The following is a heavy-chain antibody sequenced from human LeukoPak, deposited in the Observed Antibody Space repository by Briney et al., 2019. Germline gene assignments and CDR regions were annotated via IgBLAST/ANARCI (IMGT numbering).Heavy chain of an antibody. CDR1: GYTLTELS. D-gene: IGHD2-15*01. Sequence: ASVKVSCKVSGYTLTELSMHWVRQAPGKGLEWMGGFDPEDGETIYAQKFQGRDTMTEDTSTDTAYMELSSLRSEDTAVYYCATAFCRGGSCQHYGMDVWGQGTTVTVSS. CDR2: FDPEDGET. CDR3: ATAFCRGGSCQHYGMDV. V-gene: IGHV1-24*01. J-gene: IGHJ6*02.